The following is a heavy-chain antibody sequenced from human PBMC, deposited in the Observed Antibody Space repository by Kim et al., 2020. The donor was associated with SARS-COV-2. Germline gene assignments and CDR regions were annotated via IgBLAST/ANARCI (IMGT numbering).Heavy chain of an antibody. Sequence: YNPSLKSRGTRSGDTSKNQFSLKLSSVTAADTAVYYCARGGIAAAGTDDYWGQGTLVTVSS. V-gene: IGHV4-59*09. CDR3: ARGGIAAAGTDDY. D-gene: IGHD6-13*01. J-gene: IGHJ4*02.